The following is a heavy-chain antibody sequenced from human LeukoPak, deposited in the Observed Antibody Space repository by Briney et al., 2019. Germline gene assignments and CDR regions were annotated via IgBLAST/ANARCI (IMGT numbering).Heavy chain of an antibody. CDR1: RFTFSEYS. CDR3: ARGSISTPRGTYGLDC. CDR2: ISGTSRYI. V-gene: IGHV3-21*01. J-gene: IGHJ4*02. D-gene: IGHD1-26*01. Sequence: GGSLRLSCAASRFTFSEYSMNWVRQAPGKGLEWVSSISGTSRYIDYADSVKGRFTISRDNANNSLFLQMYSLRAEDTAVYFCARGSISTPRGTYGLDCWGQGTLVTVSS.